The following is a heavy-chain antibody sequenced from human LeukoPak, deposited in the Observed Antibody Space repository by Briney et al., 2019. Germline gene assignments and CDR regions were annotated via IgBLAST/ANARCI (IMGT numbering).Heavy chain of an antibody. CDR3: ARLAHRNWNDGVDP. J-gene: IGHJ5*02. D-gene: IGHD1-20*01. CDR1: GGSFSGYY. Sequence: SETLSLTCAVYGGSFSGYYWSWIRQPPGKGLEWIGNIYYSGNTYYNPSLNSRVIISVDTSKNPSSLKLRSVTAADTALYSSARLAHRNWNDGVDPWGQGTLVTVSS. CDR2: IYYSGNT. V-gene: IGHV4-30-4*08.